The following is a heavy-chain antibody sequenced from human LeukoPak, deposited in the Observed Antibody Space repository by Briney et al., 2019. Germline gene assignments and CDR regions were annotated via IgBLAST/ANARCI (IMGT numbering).Heavy chain of an antibody. V-gene: IGHV4-38-2*01. J-gene: IGHJ5*02. CDR3: ARSYYDFWSGYPNWFDP. CDR2: IYYSGST. Sequence: SETLSLTCAVSGYSISSGYYWGWIRQPPGKGLEWIGYIYYSGSTNYNPSLKSRVTISVDTSKNQFSLKLSSVTAADTAVYYCARSYYDFWSGYPNWFDPWGQGTLVTVSS. CDR1: GYSISSGYY. D-gene: IGHD3-3*01.